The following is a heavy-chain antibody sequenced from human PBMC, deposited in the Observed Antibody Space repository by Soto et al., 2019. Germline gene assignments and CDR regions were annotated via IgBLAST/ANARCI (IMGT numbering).Heavy chain of an antibody. CDR2: VSGRGGST. Sequence: GGSLRLSCTASGFTFNHYAMSWVRQAPGKGLEWVSAVSGRGGSTKYADSVKGRFIISRDNSNSTLYLQMDSLRGEDTAVYYCAKDSTVTTSLYFYYYGFDVWGQRTTVTVSS. CDR1: GFTFNHYA. D-gene: IGHD4-17*01. J-gene: IGHJ6*02. V-gene: IGHV3-23*01. CDR3: AKDSTVTTSLYFYYYGFDV.